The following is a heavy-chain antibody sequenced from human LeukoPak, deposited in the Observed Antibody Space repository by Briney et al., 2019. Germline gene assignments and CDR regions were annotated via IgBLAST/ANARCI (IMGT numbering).Heavy chain of an antibody. V-gene: IGHV4-34*01. CDR1: GGSFGGYY. J-gene: IGHJ3*02. CDR2: INHSGST. D-gene: IGHD2-21*02. CDR3: AGAYCGGDCYSGRTFDI. Sequence: PSETLSLTCAVYGGSFGGYYWSWIRQPPGKGLEWIGEINHSGSTNYNPSLKSRVTISVDTSKNQFSLKLSSVTAADTAVYYCAGAYCGGDCYSGRTFDIWGQGTMVTVSS.